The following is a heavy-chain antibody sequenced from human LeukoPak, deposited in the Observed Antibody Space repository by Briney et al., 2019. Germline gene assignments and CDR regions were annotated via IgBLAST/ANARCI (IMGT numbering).Heavy chain of an antibody. CDR1: GGSISSHY. Sequence: SETLSLTCTVSGGSISSHYWSWIRQPPGKGLEWIGYIYYSGSTNYNPSLKSRVTISVDTSKNQFSLKLSSVTAADTAVYYCARAKWELPKDWYFDLWGRGTLVTVSS. J-gene: IGHJ2*01. CDR2: IYYSGST. CDR3: ARAKWELPKDWYFDL. D-gene: IGHD1-26*01. V-gene: IGHV4-59*11.